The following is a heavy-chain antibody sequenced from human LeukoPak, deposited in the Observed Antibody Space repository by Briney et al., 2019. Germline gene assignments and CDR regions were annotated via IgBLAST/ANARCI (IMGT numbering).Heavy chain of an antibody. Sequence: GGSLRLSCAASGFTFSSYAMSWVRQAPGKGLEWVSAISGSGGSTYYADSVKGRFTISRDNSKNTLYLQMNSLRAEDTAVYYCAKDGRMVRGVIITFDYWGRGTLVTVSS. J-gene: IGHJ4*02. CDR2: ISGSGGST. V-gene: IGHV3-23*01. CDR3: AKDGRMVRGVIITFDY. CDR1: GFTFSSYA. D-gene: IGHD3-10*01.